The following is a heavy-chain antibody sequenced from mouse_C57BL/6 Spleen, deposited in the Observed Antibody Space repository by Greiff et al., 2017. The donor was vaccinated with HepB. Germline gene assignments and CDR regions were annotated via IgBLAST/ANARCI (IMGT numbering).Heavy chain of an antibody. CDR1: GYTFTDYN. V-gene: IGHV1-22*01. J-gene: IGHJ2*01. CDR2: INPNNGGT. CDR3: ARSDWDDYFDY. D-gene: IGHD4-1*01. Sequence: EVKLQESGPELVKPGASVKMSCKASGYTFTDYNMHWVKQSHGKSLEWIGYINPNNGGTSYNQKFKGKATLTVNKSSSTAYMELRSLTSEDSAVYYCARSDWDDYFDYWGQGTTLTVSS.